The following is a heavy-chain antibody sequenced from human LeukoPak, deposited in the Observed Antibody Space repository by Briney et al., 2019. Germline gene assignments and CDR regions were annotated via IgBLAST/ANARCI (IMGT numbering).Heavy chain of an antibody. V-gene: IGHV3-66*01. D-gene: IGHD2-15*01. CDR1: GFTFSSYS. CDR2: IYSGGDT. CDR3: ASTMLLGHNWFDP. Sequence: GGSLRLSCAASGFTFSSYSMNWVRQAPGKGLEWVSIIYSGGDTYYADSVKGRFTISRDNSKSTLYLQMNSLRAEDTAVYYCASTMLLGHNWFDPWGQGTLVTVSS. J-gene: IGHJ5*02.